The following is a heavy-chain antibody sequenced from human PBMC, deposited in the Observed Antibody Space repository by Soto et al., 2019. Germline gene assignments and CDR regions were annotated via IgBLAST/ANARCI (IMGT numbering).Heavy chain of an antibody. Sequence: SETLSLTCTVSGGTINSYYWSWIRQPPGKGLEWIGYIYYSGTTDYNPSLKSRVALSLDRSKNQFSLRLSFVTAADTAMYYCAKGWAPFDIWGQGTMVTVSS. D-gene: IGHD3-16*01. CDR1: GGTINSYY. CDR3: AKGWAPFDI. CDR2: IYYSGTT. V-gene: IGHV4-59*01. J-gene: IGHJ3*02.